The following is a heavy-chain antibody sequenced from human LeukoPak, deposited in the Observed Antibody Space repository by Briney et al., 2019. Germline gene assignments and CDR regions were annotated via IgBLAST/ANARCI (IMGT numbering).Heavy chain of an antibody. J-gene: IGHJ4*02. D-gene: IGHD6-19*01. CDR2: ISSSSSYI. Sequence: PGGSLRLSCAASGFTFSSYSMNWVRQAPGKGLEWVSSISSSSSYIYYADSVKGRLIISRDNAKNSLYLQMNSLRAEDTAVYYCARDQPSSGWYGYYFDYWGQGTLVTVSS. V-gene: IGHV3-21*01. CDR1: GFTFSSYS. CDR3: ARDQPSSGWYGYYFDY.